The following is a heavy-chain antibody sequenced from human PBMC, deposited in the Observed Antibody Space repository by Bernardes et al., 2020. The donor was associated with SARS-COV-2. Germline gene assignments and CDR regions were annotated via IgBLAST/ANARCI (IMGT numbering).Heavy chain of an antibody. D-gene: IGHD3-10*01. CDR3: ARFPLYGSGSQNNWFDR. V-gene: IGHV5-51*01. Sequence: GASLKISFKCSGYSFTSYLIGLVRQIPGKGLEWMVIIYPGYSDTIYSPSFQGQVTISADKSISTAYLQWSSLKASDTAMYYCARFPLYGSGSQNNWFDRWGQGTLVTVSS. CDR1: GYSFTSYL. CDR2: IYPGYSDT. J-gene: IGHJ5*02.